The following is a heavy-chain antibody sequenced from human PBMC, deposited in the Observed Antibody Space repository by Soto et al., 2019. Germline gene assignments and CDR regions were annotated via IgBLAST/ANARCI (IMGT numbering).Heavy chain of an antibody. Sequence: SVKVSCKASGGTFSSYAISWVRQAPGQGLEWMGVIIPIFGTANYAQKFQGRVTITADESTSTAYMELSSLRSEDTAVYYCAREDCSSTSCYAPWFDPWGQGTLVTVSS. CDR2: IIPIFGTA. V-gene: IGHV1-69*13. J-gene: IGHJ5*02. D-gene: IGHD2-2*01. CDR1: GGTFSSYA. CDR3: AREDCSSTSCYAPWFDP.